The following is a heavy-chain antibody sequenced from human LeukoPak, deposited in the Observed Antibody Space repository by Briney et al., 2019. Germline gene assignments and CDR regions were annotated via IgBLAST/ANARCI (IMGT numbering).Heavy chain of an antibody. Sequence: PGGSLRLSCAASGFTVSSNYMSWVRQAPGKGLEWVSVIYSGGSTYYADSVKGRFTISRDNSKNTLYLQMNSLRAEDTAVYYCARGNSSSWFGYYYYYGMDVWGQGTTVTVSS. D-gene: IGHD6-13*01. CDR1: GFTVSSNY. CDR3: ARGNSSSWFGYYYYYGMDV. J-gene: IGHJ6*02. V-gene: IGHV3-53*01. CDR2: IYSGGST.